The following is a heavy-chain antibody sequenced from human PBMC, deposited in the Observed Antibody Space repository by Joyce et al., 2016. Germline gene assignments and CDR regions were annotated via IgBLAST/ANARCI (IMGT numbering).Heavy chain of an antibody. CDR1: GGSISGYY. V-gene: IGHV4-59*08. D-gene: IGHD4-23*01. CDR3: ARRGDPLVGTPYYFDY. CDR2: INYSETT. Sequence: QVQLQESGPGLVKPSETLSLTCSVSGGSISGYYWGWIRQPPGKGLEWIGYINYSETTNYHPSLKSRVTISADTSNNQCSLSLRSVTAADTAVYYCARRGDPLVGTPYYFDYWGQGIVVTVSS. J-gene: IGHJ4*02.